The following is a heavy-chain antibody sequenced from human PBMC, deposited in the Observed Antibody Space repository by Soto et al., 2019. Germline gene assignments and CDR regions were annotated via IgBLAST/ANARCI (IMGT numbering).Heavy chain of an antibody. Sequence: SVKVSCKASGGTFSSYAISWVRQAPGQGLEWMGGIIPIFGTANYAQKFQGRVTITADESTSTAYMELSSLRSEDTAVYYCARSAAAGTYYYYGMDVWGQGTTVTVSS. V-gene: IGHV1-69*13. CDR2: IIPIFGTA. J-gene: IGHJ6*02. CDR3: ARSAAAGTYYYYGMDV. D-gene: IGHD6-13*01. CDR1: GGTFSSYA.